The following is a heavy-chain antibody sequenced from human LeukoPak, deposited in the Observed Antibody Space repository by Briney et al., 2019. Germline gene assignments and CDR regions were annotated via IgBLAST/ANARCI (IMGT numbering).Heavy chain of an antibody. J-gene: IGHJ4*02. CDR3: AKARGSSYTFDY. V-gene: IGHV3-23*01. CDR2: ISGGGGTT. CDR1: GFTFSSYA. Sequence: GGSLRLSCAASGFTFSSYAMGWIRQAPGKGLEWVSAISGGGGTTYYADSVKGRFAISRDNSKNTLYLQMNSLRAEDTAVYYCAKARGSSYTFDYWGQGTLVTFSS. D-gene: IGHD3-10*01.